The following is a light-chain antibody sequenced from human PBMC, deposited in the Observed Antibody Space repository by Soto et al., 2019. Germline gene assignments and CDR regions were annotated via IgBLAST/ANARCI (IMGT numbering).Light chain of an antibody. J-gene: IGLJ3*02. CDR1: SSDVGLYKY. CDR3: MSPTTSVTWV. CDR2: DVT. Sequence: QSALTQPASVSGSPGQSITISCTATSSDVGLYKYVSWYQQHPGKAPKLIIYDVTNRPSGVSSRFSGSKSGNTASLTISGLLPEYEADYYCMSPTTSVTWVFGGGTKLTVL. V-gene: IGLV2-14*03.